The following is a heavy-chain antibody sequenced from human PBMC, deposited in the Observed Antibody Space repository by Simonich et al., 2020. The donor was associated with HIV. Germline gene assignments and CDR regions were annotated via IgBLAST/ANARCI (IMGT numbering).Heavy chain of an antibody. D-gene: IGHD3-10*01. CDR1: GFTFDDYA. Sequence: EVQLVESGGGLVQPGRSLRLSCAALGFTFDDYAMPWVREATGEGLGWVSSIRWNRCSIGYADSVKGRFTISRDNAKNSLYLQMNSLRAEDTALYYCAKDKGAYYGSGSPVYWGQGTLVTVSS. CDR3: AKDKGAYYGSGSPVY. V-gene: IGHV3-9*01. J-gene: IGHJ4*02. CDR2: IRWNRCSI.